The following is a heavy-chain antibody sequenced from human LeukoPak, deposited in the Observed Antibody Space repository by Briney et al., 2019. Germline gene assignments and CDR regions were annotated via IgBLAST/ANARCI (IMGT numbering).Heavy chain of an antibody. CDR2: IKEDGSEK. Sequence: GGSLRLSCAASGFTFSRYWMNWVRQAPGKGLEWVANIKEDGSEKYCVDSVKGRFTISRDNAKTSLYLQMNSLRAEDTAVYYCARDARPPYYYYYYMDVWGKGTTVTVSS. CDR3: ARDARPPYYYYYYMDV. CDR1: GFTFSRYW. V-gene: IGHV3-7*01. J-gene: IGHJ6*03.